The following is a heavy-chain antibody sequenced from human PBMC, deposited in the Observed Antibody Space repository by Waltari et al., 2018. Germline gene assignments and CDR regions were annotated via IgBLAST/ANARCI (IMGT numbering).Heavy chain of an antibody. Sequence: QVQLRESGPGLLKPSETLYLTCSVPGGSLSSYYWNWIRQPAGKGLEWIGRMYFTGIMDYNPSLQSRVTMSVDTSKNQFFLNLTSVTAADTAVYYCATDGLSRSLSHWGQGALVTVSS. J-gene: IGHJ4*02. CDR1: GGSLSSYY. V-gene: IGHV4-4*07. CDR2: MYFTGIM. CDR3: ATDGLSRSLSH. D-gene: IGHD6-19*01.